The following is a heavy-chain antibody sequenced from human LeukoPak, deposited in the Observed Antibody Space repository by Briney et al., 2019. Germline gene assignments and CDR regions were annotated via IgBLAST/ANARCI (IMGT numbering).Heavy chain of an antibody. CDR2: IGGSGGTT. CDR3: ARRLASNRWYFFDY. CDR1: RFTFSSYA. J-gene: IGHJ4*02. D-gene: IGHD2-15*01. V-gene: IGHV3-23*01. Sequence: GGSLRLSCAASRFTFSSYAMSWVRQAPGKGLEWVSSIGGSGGTTYYADSVKGRFTVSKDNSKNTLYVQMNRLRAEDTAVYFCARRLASNRWYFFDYSGQGTLVTVSS.